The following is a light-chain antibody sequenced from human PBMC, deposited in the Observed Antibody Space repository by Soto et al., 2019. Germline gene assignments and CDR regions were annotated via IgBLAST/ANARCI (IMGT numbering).Light chain of an antibody. CDR1: QSVSSY. CDR3: QQRSHWQVT. CDR2: DAC. J-gene: IGKJ4*01. Sequence: EIVLTQSPATLSLSPGERATLSSRASQSVSSYLAWYQQKPGQAPRLLIYDACNRATGIPARFSGSGSGTDFTLTISSLEPEDFAVYYCQQRSHWQVTFGGGTKVEIK. V-gene: IGKV3-11*01.